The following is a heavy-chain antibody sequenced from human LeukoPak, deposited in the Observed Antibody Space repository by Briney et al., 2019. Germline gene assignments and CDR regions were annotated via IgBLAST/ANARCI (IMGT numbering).Heavy chain of an antibody. D-gene: IGHD6-13*01. CDR2: IYYSGST. CDR3: ARVYSSSWYIFRRAGWFDP. V-gene: IGHV4-39*07. Sequence: PSETLSLTCTVSGGSVSRSPYYWGWIRQPPGKGLEWIGNIYYSGSTYYNPSLKSRVTISVDTSKNQFSLKLSSVTAADTAVYYCARVYSSSWYIFRRAGWFDPWGQGTLVTVSS. CDR1: GGSVSRSPYY. J-gene: IGHJ5*02.